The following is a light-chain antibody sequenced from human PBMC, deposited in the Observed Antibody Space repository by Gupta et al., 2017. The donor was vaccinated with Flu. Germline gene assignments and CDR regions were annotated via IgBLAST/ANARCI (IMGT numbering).Light chain of an antibody. J-gene: IGKJ1*01. CDR3: QHYAGYSRT. CDR1: QSIGPW. CDR2: KAS. Sequence: PSTLAASVGDRVAMTCRASQSIGPWLAWFQQKPGKAPKLLIFKASNLLSGGPSRFSGGGYGTEFTLTSSSLQPDDFATYYCQHYAGYSRTFGQGTKVEI. V-gene: IGKV1-5*03.